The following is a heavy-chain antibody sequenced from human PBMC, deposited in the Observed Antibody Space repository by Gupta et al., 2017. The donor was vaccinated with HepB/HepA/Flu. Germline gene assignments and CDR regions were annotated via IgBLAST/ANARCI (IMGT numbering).Heavy chain of an antibody. J-gene: IGHJ6*03. Sequence: QVQLQQWGAGLLKPSETLSLTCAVYGGSFSGYYWSWIRQPPGKGLEWIGEINHSGSTNYNPSLKSRVTISVDTSKNQLSLKLSSVTAADTAVYYCARGLGGYSYGFVSPYYYMDVWGKGTTVTVSS. CDR1: GGSFSGYY. CDR2: INHSGST. V-gene: IGHV4-34*01. D-gene: IGHD5-18*01. CDR3: ARGLGGYSYGFVSPYYYMDV.